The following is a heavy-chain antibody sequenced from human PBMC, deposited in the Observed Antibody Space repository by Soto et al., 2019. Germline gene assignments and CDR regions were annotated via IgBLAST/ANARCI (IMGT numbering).Heavy chain of an antibody. V-gene: IGHV3-23*01. D-gene: IGHD6-25*01. CDR2: ISGSGGST. CDR1: GFTFSSYA. Sequence: GGSLRLSCAASGFTFSSYAMSWVCQAPGKGLEWVSAISGSGGSTYYADSVKGRFTISRDNSKNTLYLQMNSLRAEDTAVYYCAKSRGLYGVGLFEYWGQGTLVTVSS. J-gene: IGHJ4*02. CDR3: AKSRGLYGVGLFEY.